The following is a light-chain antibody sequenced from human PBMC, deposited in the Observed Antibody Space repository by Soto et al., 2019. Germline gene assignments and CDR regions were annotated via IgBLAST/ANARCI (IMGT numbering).Light chain of an antibody. CDR1: QSISRQ. CDR3: RQYQSYWT. Sequence: DIQMTQSPSTLSASGGDRVSITCRASQSISRQLAWYQQKPWKAPNLLNYQPSNLETGVPSTFTGSGSGTEFTLTISSRQPDDLATYYCRQYQSYWTFGQGNQVEVK. V-gene: IGKV1-5*03. CDR2: QPS. J-gene: IGKJ1*01.